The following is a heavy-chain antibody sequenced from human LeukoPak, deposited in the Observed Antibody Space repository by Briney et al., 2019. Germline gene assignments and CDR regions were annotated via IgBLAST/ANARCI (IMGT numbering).Heavy chain of an antibody. CDR1: GFTFDDYA. CDR3: AKGIVYYDFWSGFSPPEYYFDY. V-gene: IGHV3-43*02. CDR2: ISGDGGST. Sequence: GGSLRLSCAASGFTFDDYAIHWVRQAPGKGLEWVSLISGDGGSTYYADSVKGRFTISRDNSKISRYLQMNSMRTEDTALYYCAKGIVYYDFWSGFSPPEYYFDYWGQGTLVTVSS. D-gene: IGHD3-3*01. J-gene: IGHJ4*02.